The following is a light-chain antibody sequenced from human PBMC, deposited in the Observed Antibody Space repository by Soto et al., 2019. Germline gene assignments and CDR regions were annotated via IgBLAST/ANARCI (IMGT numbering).Light chain of an antibody. CDR1: SSDVGGYNY. V-gene: IGLV2-14*01. CDR2: EVS. J-gene: IGLJ1*01. CDR3: SSYTSRNTRV. Sequence: QSALTQPASVSGSPGQSITISCSVTSSDVGGYNYVSWYQQYPGKAPKLMIYEVSNRPSGVSNRFSGSKSGNTASLTISGLQAEDEADYYCSSYTSRNTRVFGTGTKLTVL.